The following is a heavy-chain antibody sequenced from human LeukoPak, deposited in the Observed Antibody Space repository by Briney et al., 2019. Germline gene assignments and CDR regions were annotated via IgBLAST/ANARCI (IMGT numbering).Heavy chain of an antibody. CDR3: ARADYDFWSGYTNWFDP. CDR1: GHSIINSYY. V-gene: IGHV4-38-2*02. Sequence: SETLSLTCTVSGHSIINSYYWGWIRQPPGKGLEWIGSIYHTGSTYKNPSLKSRVTISVDTSKNQFSLKLNSVTAADTAVYYCARADYDFWSGYTNWFDPWGQGTLVTVSS. J-gene: IGHJ5*02. CDR2: IYHTGST. D-gene: IGHD3-3*01.